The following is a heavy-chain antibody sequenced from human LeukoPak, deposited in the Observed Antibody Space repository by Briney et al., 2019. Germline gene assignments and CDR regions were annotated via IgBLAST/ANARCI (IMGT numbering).Heavy chain of an antibody. Sequence: GGSLRLSCAASGFTFSNYALSWVRQAPGKGLEWVSDISGSGGSTYYADSVKGRFTISRDNAKNSLYLQINSLRAEDTAVYYCARDPYSGGYGDYYYYYMDVWGKGTTVTISS. V-gene: IGHV3-23*01. D-gene: IGHD1-26*01. CDR3: ARDPYSGGYGDYYYYYMDV. CDR2: ISGSGGST. CDR1: GFTFSNYA. J-gene: IGHJ6*03.